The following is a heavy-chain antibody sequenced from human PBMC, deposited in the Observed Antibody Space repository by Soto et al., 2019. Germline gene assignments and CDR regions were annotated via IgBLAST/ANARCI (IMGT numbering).Heavy chain of an antibody. CDR3: AKANRPKVGGGAFDI. J-gene: IGHJ3*02. D-gene: IGHD1-26*01. V-gene: IGHV3-30*18. CDR1: GFTFSSYG. Sequence: GGSLRLSCAASGFTFSSYGMHWVRQAPGKGLEWVAVISYDGSNKYYADSVKGRFTISRDNSKNTLYLQMNSLRAEDTAVYYCAKANRPKVGGGAFDIWGQGTMVTVSS. CDR2: ISYDGSNK.